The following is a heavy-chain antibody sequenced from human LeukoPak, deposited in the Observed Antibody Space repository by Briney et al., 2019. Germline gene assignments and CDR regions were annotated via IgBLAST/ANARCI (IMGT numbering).Heavy chain of an antibody. CDR2: INSDGSTT. CDR1: EFTFSNYW. Sequence: PGGSLRLSCAASEFTFSNYWMHWVRQAPGKGLVWVSRINSDGSTTGYADSVKGRFTISRDNSKNTLYLQMNSLRAEDTAVYYCAREGYYYGMDVWGQGTTVTVSS. CDR3: AREGYYYGMDV. J-gene: IGHJ6*02. V-gene: IGHV3-74*01.